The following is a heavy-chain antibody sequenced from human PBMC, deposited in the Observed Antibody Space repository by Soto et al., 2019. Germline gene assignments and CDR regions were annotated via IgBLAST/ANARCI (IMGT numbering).Heavy chain of an antibody. D-gene: IGHD2-2*01. Sequence: VQLVESGGGLVQPGSSLRLSCAASGFTFDDYAMHWVRQAPGKGLEWVSGISWKRGSVDYADSVKGRFTISRDNAKNSLYLKMNSLRAEDTALYFCEKDIASSPFSLDYWGQGTLVTVSS. CDR3: EKDIASSPFSLDY. CDR1: GFTFDDYA. V-gene: IGHV3-9*01. J-gene: IGHJ4*02. CDR2: ISWKRGSV.